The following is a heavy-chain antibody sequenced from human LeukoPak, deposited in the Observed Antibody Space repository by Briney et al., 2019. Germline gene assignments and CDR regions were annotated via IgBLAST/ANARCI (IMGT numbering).Heavy chain of an antibody. J-gene: IGHJ4*02. V-gene: IGHV1-2*02. CDR1: XXTFXXXY. CDR2: INPNSGGT. Sequence: SXXTFXXXYMHWVRQAPGQGLEWMGWINPNSGGTNYAQKFQGRVTMTRDTSISTAYMELSRLRSDDTAVYYCARVLKVAATPDYWGQGTLVTVSS. D-gene: IGHD2-15*01. CDR3: ARVLKVAATPDY.